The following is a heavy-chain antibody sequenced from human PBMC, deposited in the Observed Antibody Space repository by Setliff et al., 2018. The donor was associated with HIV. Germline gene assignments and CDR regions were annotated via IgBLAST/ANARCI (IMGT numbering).Heavy chain of an antibody. CDR2: IYYSGST. J-gene: IGHJ4*02. CDR3: ARLRPSVADRSYFDH. CDR1: GGSISSSSYY. V-gene: IGHV4-39*01. Sequence: PSETLSLTCTVSGGSISSSSYYWGWIRQPPGKGLEWIGSIYYSGSTYYNPSLKSRVTMSVDSSKNQFSLKVNSVTAADTAVYYCARLRPSVADRSYFDHWGQGTLVTVSS. D-gene: IGHD6-19*01.